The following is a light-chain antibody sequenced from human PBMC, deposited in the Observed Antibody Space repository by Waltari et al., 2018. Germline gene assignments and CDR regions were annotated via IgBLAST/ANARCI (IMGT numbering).Light chain of an antibody. Sequence: SYELTQPPSVSVSPGQTARITCSGDALPRKYADWYQQQSGQAPVLVMYEDSKRPPGIPERFSGSGSGTMATLTISGAQAEDEADYYCYSTDGSGNERVFGGGTKLTV. CDR1: ALPRKY. V-gene: IGLV3-10*01. CDR2: EDS. CDR3: YSTDGSGNERV. J-gene: IGLJ2*01.